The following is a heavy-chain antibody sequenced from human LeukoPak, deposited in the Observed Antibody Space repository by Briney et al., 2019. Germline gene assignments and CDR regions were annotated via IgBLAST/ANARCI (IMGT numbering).Heavy chain of an antibody. D-gene: IGHD2-2*01. CDR3: AGDIVVVPAASPLRRSRWFDP. V-gene: IGHV4-34*01. J-gene: IGHJ5*02. CDR2: INHSGST. CDR1: GGSFSGYY. Sequence: SETLSLTCAVYGGSFSGYYWSWIRQPPGKGLEWIGEINHSGSTNYNPSLKSRVTISVDTSKNQFSLKLSSVTAADTAVYYCAGDIVVVPAASPLRRSRWFDPWGQGTLVTVSS.